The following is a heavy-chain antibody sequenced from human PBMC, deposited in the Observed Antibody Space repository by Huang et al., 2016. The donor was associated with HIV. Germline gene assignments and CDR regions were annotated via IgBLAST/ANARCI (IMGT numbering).Heavy chain of an antibody. Sequence: QVQLQQWGAGLLKPSETLALTCAVYGESLGTYYWAWIRRPPGEGLQWIGEVNDGGDINYNPSLESRVTILVDTSRNQVSLTLTSMTAADTATYYCARRFRVAATRKWFDPWGQGTLVIVSS. CDR3: ARRFRVAATRKWFDP. CDR1: GESLGTYY. D-gene: IGHD3-10*01. CDR2: VNDGGDI. J-gene: IGHJ5*02. V-gene: IGHV4-34*01.